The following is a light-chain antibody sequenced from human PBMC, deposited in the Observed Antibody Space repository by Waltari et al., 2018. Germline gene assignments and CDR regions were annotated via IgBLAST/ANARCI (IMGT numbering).Light chain of an antibody. CDR1: NIGSKN. V-gene: IGLV3-9*01. CDR2: RDT. Sequence: SYELTQPLSVSVALGQTAMITCGGNNIGSKNVHWFQQRPGQATVLVIHRDTNRRSGIPERFSGCNSGHPANLTIRRAQAGDEADYYCQVWDSSTAVFGGGTKLTVL. J-gene: IGLJ3*02. CDR3: QVWDSSTAV.